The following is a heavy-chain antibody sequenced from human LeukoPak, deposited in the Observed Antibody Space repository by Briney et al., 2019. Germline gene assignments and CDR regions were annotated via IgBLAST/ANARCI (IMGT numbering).Heavy chain of an antibody. CDR1: GYTFTGYY. CDR3: ARGVKKNYYDSSGYSDDAFDI. CDR2: INPNSDDT. J-gene: IGHJ3*02. V-gene: IGHV1-2*02. D-gene: IGHD3-22*01. Sequence: ASVKVSCKASGYTFTGYYMHWVRQAPGQGLEWMGWINPNSDDTNYAQKFQGRVTMTRDTSISTAYMELSSLRSEDTAVYYCARGVKKNYYDSSGYSDDAFDIWGQGTMVTVSS.